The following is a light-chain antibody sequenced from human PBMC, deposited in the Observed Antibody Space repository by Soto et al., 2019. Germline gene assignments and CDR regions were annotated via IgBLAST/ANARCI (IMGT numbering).Light chain of an antibody. Sequence: QSVLTQPPSVSGTLGQRVIISCTGSSSNIGAGYDVEWYQQLPGTAPKLLIHTNTNRPSGVPDRFSASKSGTSASLAITGLQAEDEAEYHCQSYDRSLSGVIFGGGTKLTVL. J-gene: IGLJ2*01. CDR1: SSNIGAGYD. CDR3: QSYDRSLSGVI. CDR2: TNT. V-gene: IGLV1-40*01.